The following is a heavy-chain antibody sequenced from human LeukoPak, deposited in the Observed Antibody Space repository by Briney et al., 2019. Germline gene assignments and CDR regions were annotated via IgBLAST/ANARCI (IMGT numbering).Heavy chain of an antibody. CDR1: GFTFSSYW. V-gene: IGHV3-23*01. CDR3: AKGYGDYPYFFDP. CDR2: ITSNGGGT. Sequence: GGSLRLSCAASGFTFSSYWMSWVRQAPGKGLEWVSSITSNGGGTYYADSVKGRFSISRDNSKNTLYLQMNSLRAEDTAVYSCAKGYGDYPYFFDPWGQGTLVTVSS. J-gene: IGHJ5*02. D-gene: IGHD4-17*01.